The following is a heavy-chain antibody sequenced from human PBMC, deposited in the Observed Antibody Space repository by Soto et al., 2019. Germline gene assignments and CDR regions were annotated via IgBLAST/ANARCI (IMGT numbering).Heavy chain of an antibody. CDR2: TVPVFDTS. V-gene: IGHV1-69*06. Sequence: QVQLVQSGAVVKKPGSSVEVSCKASGGTFNGYGISWVRQAPGQGLEWMGGTVPVFDTSKYAPRFQGRVTITADKSTSTAYMELSSVRSEDTAIYFCARGVSNSGAYYTGPSAYELWCQGKLVIVSS. D-gene: IGHD3-10*01. J-gene: IGHJ3*01. CDR1: GGTFNGYG. CDR3: ARGVSNSGAYYTGPSAYEL.